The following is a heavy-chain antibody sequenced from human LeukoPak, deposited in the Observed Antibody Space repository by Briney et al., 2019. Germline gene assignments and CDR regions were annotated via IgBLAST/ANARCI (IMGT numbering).Heavy chain of an antibody. J-gene: IGHJ6*03. CDR3: ARGYHCGGGSCYSYYYYYYMDV. CDR2: TYYRSKWYN. Sequence: SQTLSLTCAISGDSVSSNSAAWNWIRQSPSRGLEWLGRTYYRSKWYNDYAVSVKSRITINPDTSKNQFSLQLNSVTPEDTAVYYCARGYHCGGGSCYSYYYYYYMDVWGKGTTVTVSS. CDR1: GDSVSSNSAA. V-gene: IGHV6-1*01. D-gene: IGHD2-15*01.